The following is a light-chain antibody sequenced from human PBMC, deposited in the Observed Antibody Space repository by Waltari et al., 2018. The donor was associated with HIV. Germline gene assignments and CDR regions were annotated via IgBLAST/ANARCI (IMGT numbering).Light chain of an antibody. CDR3: GTWDDSLGAGV. J-gene: IGLJ2*01. Sequence: QSLLPQPPSVSAAPGQKVTIPCSGSSSTIGNNYVSWYQQLPGPAPKLLIYENHKRPSGIPDRFSGSKSGTSAALAITGLQTGDEADYYCGTWDDSLGAGVFGGGTKLTVL. V-gene: IGLV1-51*02. CDR1: SSTIGNNY. CDR2: ENH.